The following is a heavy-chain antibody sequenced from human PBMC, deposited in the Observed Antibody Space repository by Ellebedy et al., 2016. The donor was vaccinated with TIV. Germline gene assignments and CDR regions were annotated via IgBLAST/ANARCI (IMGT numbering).Heavy chain of an antibody. CDR2: IYYSGST. CDR3: ARSDSSSWFANP. CDR1: GGSIRSYTYY. J-gene: IGHJ5*02. Sequence: SETLSLTXTVSGGSIRSYTYYWGWIRQPPGKGLEWIGNIYYSGSTYYNPSLKSRVTISVDTSKNQFSLKLSSVTAADTAVYYCARSDSSSWFANPWGQGTLVTVSS. V-gene: IGHV4-39*01. D-gene: IGHD6-13*01.